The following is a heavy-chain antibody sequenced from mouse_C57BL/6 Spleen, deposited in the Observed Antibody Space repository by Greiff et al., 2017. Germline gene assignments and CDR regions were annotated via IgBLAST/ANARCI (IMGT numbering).Heavy chain of an antibody. CDR1: GYTFTSYW. CDR2: INPSSGYT. J-gene: IGHJ2*01. CDR3: ARWEHGYYFDY. V-gene: IGHV1-7*01. D-gene: IGHD2-2*01. Sequence: VKLMESGAELAKPGASVKLSCKASGYTFTSYWMHWVKQRPGQGLEWIGYINPSSGYTKYNQKFKDKATLTAAKSSSTAYMQLSSLTYEYSAVYYCARWEHGYYFDYWGQGTTLTVSS.